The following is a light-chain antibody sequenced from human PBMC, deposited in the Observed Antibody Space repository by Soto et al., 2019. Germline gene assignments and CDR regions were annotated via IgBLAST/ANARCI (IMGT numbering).Light chain of an antibody. V-gene: IGLV2-14*03. CDR3: SSYTNNRVL. J-gene: IGLJ2*01. CDR2: DVS. Sequence: QSALTQPASVSGSPGQSITISCTGSTSDLGSHNYVSWYQHVPGEAPKLLISDVSSRPSGVPSRFSGSKSANTASLTISGLRAEDEADYYCSSYTNNRVLFGGGTKLTVL. CDR1: TSDLGSHNY.